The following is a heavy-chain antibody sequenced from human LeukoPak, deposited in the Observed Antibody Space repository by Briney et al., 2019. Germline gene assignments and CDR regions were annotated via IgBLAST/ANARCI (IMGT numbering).Heavy chain of an antibody. J-gene: IGHJ3*02. Sequence: GGSLRLSCAASGITFSNYGMHWVRQAPGKGLEWVAVISYEGSNKYYTDSVKGRFTISRDNPKNTLYLQMNSLRAEDTAVYYCARDGFGALYDYVWGSYRSHDAFDIWGQGTMVTVSS. CDR1: GITFSNYG. D-gene: IGHD3-16*02. CDR3: ARDGFGALYDYVWGSYRSHDAFDI. CDR2: ISYEGSNK. V-gene: IGHV3-30*12.